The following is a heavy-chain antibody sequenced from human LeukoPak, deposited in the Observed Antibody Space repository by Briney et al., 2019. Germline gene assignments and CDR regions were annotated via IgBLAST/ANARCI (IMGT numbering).Heavy chain of an antibody. V-gene: IGHV4-30-4*01. CDR2: IYYSGST. J-gene: IGHJ6*02. CDR1: GGSISSSSYY. Sequence: PSETLSLTCTVSGGSISSSSYYWSWIRQPPGKGLEWLGYIYYSGSTYYNPSLKSRITISEDTPKNQFSLKLKSVTAADTAVYFCARNWGAAGWSNYYGMDVWGQGTTVIVSS. D-gene: IGHD7-27*01. CDR3: ARNWGAAGWSNYYGMDV.